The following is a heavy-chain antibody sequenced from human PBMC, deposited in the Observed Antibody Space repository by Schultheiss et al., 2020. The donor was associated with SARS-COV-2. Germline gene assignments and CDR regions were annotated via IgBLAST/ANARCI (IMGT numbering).Heavy chain of an antibody. D-gene: IGHD1-14*01. CDR2: ISWNSGRI. CDR3: AKDGGDNGYYFDY. CDR1: GFTFSSYA. Sequence: GGSLRLSCADSGFTFSSYAMHWVRQAPGKGLEWVSGISWNSGRIGYADSVKGRFTISRDNAKNSLYLQMNSLRAEDTALYYCAKDGGDNGYYFDYWGQGTLVTVSS. J-gene: IGHJ4*02. V-gene: IGHV3-9*01.